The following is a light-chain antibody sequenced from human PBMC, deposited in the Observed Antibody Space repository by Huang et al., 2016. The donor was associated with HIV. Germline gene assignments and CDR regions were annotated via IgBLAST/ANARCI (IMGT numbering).Light chain of an antibody. V-gene: IGKV3-15*01. J-gene: IGKJ5*01. CDR3: QQYKNWPPIT. CDR2: GAS. Sequence: EVVMTQSPATLSVSPGERATLSCRASQSVGSNLAWYQQKPGQAPRLVISGASNRATGIPARCSGSGSGTEFTLSISSLQSEDIAVYYCQQYKNWPPITFGQGTRLEIK. CDR1: QSVGSN.